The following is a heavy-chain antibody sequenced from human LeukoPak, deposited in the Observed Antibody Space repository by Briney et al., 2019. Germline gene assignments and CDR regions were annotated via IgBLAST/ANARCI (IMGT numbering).Heavy chain of an antibody. CDR3: ARGDRIAARLFDALY. D-gene: IGHD6-6*01. CDR1: GGTFSSYA. Sequence: SVKVSCKASGGTFSSYAISWVRQAPGQGLEWMGRIIPILGIANYAQKFQGRVTITADKSTSTAYMELSSLRSEDTAVYYCARGDRIAARLFDALYWGQGTLVTVSS. V-gene: IGHV1-69*04. J-gene: IGHJ4*02. CDR2: IIPILGIA.